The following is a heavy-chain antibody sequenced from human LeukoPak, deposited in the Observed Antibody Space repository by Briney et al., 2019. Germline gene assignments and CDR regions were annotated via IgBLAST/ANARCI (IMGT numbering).Heavy chain of an antibody. Sequence: ASETLSLTCTVSGGSISSSSHFWGWVRQPPGKGVEWIGSRYYSGSTYNHPSLKSRVTISVDTSKNQFSLKLSSVTAADTAVYYCARQARYCSSTSCLFDYWGQGTLVTVSS. CDR2: RYYSGST. D-gene: IGHD2-2*01. V-gene: IGHV4-39*01. CDR1: GGSISSSSHF. J-gene: IGHJ4*02. CDR3: ARQARYCSSTSCLFDY.